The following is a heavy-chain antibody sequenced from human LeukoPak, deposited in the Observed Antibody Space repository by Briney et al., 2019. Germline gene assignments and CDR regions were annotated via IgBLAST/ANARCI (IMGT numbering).Heavy chain of an antibody. CDR1: GYSISSGYY. Sequence: PSETLSLTCTVSGYSISSGYYWGWIRQPPGKGLEWIGSIYHSGSTYYNPSLKSRVTISVDTSKNQFSLKLSSVTAADTAVYYCARVGLVPYGDYSSSFSWFDPWGQGTLVTVSS. CDR3: ARVGLVPYGDYSSSFSWFDP. CDR2: IYHSGST. J-gene: IGHJ5*02. D-gene: IGHD4-17*01. V-gene: IGHV4-38-2*02.